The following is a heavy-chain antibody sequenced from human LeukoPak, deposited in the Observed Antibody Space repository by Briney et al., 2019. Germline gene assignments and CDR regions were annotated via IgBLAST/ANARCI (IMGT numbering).Heavy chain of an antibody. CDR2: INPNTGGT. D-gene: IGHD4-11*01. V-gene: IGHV1-2*02. CDR1: GYTFTGYY. CDR3: ARGPPDYPKGWFGP. Sequence: ASVKVSCKASGYTFTGYYIHWVRQAPGQGLEWMGWINPNTGGTNYAQKFQGRVTITRNTSITTAYMELSSLRSEDTAVYYCARGPPDYPKGWFGPWGQGPWSPSPQ. J-gene: IGHJ5*02.